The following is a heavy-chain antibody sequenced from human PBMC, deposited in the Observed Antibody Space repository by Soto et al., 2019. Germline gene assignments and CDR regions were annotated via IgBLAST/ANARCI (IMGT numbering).Heavy chain of an antibody. CDR2: IFSNDEK. CDR1: GFSLSNARMG. V-gene: IGHV2-26*01. J-gene: IGHJ3*02. D-gene: IGHD1-26*01. CDR3: ARIVEGATTDDAFDI. Sequence: QVTLNESGPVLVKPTETLTLTCTVSGFSLSNARMGVSWIRQPPGNALEWLAHIFSNDEKSYSTSLKSRLTISKDTSKSQVVLTMTNMDPVDTATYYCARIVEGATTDDAFDIWGQGTMVTVSS.